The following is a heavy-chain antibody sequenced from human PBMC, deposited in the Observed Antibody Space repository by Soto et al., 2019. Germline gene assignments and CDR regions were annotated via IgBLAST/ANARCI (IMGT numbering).Heavy chain of an antibody. CDR1: GFTFSDYY. J-gene: IGHJ6*02. CDR2: INTSSSHT. V-gene: IGHV3-11*06. Sequence: GGSLRLSCAASGFTFSDYYMSWIRQAPGKGLEWVSYINTSSSHTNYADSVKGRFTISRDNAKNSLYLQMNSLRAEDTAVYYCARDRTRSTALAATGTYYYYYYGADVWGQGTTVTVSS. D-gene: IGHD6-19*01. CDR3: ARDRTRSTALAATGTYYYYYYGADV.